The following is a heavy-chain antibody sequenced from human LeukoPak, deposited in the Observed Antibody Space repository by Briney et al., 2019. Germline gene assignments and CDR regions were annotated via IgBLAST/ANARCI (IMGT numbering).Heavy chain of an antibody. Sequence: GGSLRLSCAASGFTFSSYAMSWVRQAPGKRLEWVSAISGSGGSTYYADSVKGRFTISRDNSESTLYLQMNSLRVEDTAVYYCAKVKNYWYFENCRRGTLVTVSS. D-gene: IGHD1-7*01. CDR1: GFTFSSYA. CDR3: AKVKNYWYFEN. V-gene: IGHV3-23*01. J-gene: IGHJ4*02. CDR2: ISGSGGST.